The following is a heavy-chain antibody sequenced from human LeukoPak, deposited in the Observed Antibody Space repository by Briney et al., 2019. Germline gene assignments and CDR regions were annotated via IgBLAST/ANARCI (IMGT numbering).Heavy chain of an antibody. D-gene: IGHD3-22*01. CDR1: GGSISSYY. J-gene: IGHJ4*02. Sequence: SETLSLTCTVSGGSISSYYWSWIRQPPGKGLEWIGYIYYSGSTNYNPSLKSRVTISVDTSKNQFSLKLSSVTAADTAVYYCARRRGSSGYYFYWGQGTLVTVSS. CDR2: IYYSGST. V-gene: IGHV4-59*01. CDR3: ARRRGSSGYYFY.